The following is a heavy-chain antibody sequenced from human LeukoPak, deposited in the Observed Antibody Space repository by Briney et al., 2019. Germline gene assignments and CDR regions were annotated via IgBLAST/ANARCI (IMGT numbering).Heavy chain of an antibody. CDR2: MNPNSGNT. J-gene: IGHJ5*02. CDR1: GYTFTSYD. D-gene: IGHD1-26*01. CDR3: ARGPPVQKWELHWFDP. V-gene: IGHV1-8*03. Sequence: VASVKVSCKASGYTFTSYDINWVRQATGQGLEWMGWMNPNSGNTGYAQKFQGRVTITRNTSISTAYMELSSLRSEDTAGYYCARGPPVQKWELHWFDPWGQGTLVTVSS.